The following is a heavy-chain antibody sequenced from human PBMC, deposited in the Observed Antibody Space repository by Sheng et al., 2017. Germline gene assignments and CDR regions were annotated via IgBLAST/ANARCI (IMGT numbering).Heavy chain of an antibody. J-gene: IGHJ4*02. CDR3: TKGTKNWNYGSLDH. Sequence: VPLLESGGGLVQPGGSLRLSCAATGFTFSNYAMSWVRQGPGKGLEWVSGISGGGGTTNYAESVKGRFSISRDNSKNTVYLEMNSLRADDTAVYYCTKGTKNWNYGSLDHWGQGALVTVSS. CDR1: GFTFSNYA. V-gene: IGHV3-23*01. D-gene: IGHD1-7*01. CDR2: ISGGGGTT.